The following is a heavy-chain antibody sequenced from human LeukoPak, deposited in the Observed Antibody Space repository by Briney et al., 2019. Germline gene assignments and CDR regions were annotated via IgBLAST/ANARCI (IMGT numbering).Heavy chain of an antibody. CDR3: ARGGRFSSEN. Sequence: PSETLSLTCTVSGGSISSGSYYWSWIRQPPGKGLEWIGYIYYSGSTNYNPSLKSRVTISVDTSKNQFSLKLSSVTAADTAVYYCARGGRFSSENWGQGTMVTVSS. CDR1: GGSISSGSYY. D-gene: IGHD6-19*01. J-gene: IGHJ3*01. V-gene: IGHV4-61*01. CDR2: IYYSGST.